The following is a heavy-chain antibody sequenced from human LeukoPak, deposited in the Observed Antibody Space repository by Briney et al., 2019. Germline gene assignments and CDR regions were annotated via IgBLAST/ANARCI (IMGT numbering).Heavy chain of an antibody. D-gene: IGHD3-22*01. Sequence: SVKVSCKASGGTFSSYAISWVRQAPGQGLEWMGGVIPIFGTANYAQKFQGRVTITTDESTSTAYMELSSLRSEDTAVYYCARSGSSGYFGRYWGQGTLVTVSS. CDR1: GGTFSSYA. CDR3: ARSGSSGYFGRY. J-gene: IGHJ4*02. V-gene: IGHV1-69*05. CDR2: VIPIFGTA.